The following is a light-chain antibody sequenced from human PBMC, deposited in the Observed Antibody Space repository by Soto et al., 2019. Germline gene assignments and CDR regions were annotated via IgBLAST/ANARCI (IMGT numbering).Light chain of an antibody. CDR1: SSNIGAGYD. CDR2: ANN. CDR3: QSYDSSLSGVV. V-gene: IGLV1-40*01. Sequence: QSVLTQPPSVSGAPGQRVTISCTGSSSNIGAGYDVYWYQQLPGTAPKLLIDANNNRPSGVPDRFSGSKSGTSASLAITGLQAEDEADYYCQSYDSSLSGVVFGGGTKLTVL. J-gene: IGLJ2*01.